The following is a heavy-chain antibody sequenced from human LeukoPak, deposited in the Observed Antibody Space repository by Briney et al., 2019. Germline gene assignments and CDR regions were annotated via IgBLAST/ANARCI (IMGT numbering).Heavy chain of an antibody. Sequence: SETLSLTCAVYGGSFSGYYWSWIRQPPGKGLEWIGEINHSGSTNYNPSLKSRVTISVDTSKNQFSLKLSSVTAADTAVYYCARATTTRGILHYFDYWGQGTLVTVSS. CDR3: ARATTTRGILHYFDY. CDR2: INHSGST. V-gene: IGHV4-34*01. CDR1: GGSFSGYY. D-gene: IGHD2-8*02. J-gene: IGHJ4*02.